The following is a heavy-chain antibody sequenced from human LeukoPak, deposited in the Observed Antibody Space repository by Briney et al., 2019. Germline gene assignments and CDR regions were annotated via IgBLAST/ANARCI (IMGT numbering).Heavy chain of an antibody. D-gene: IGHD1-26*01. Sequence: GGSLRLSCAASGFSFSSYWMSWVGRAPGKGLEWVANIKQDGSEKYYVDSVKGRFTNSSDNAKNSLYLQMNSLRAEDTAVYYCARGVVKWGYYFDYWGQGTLVTVSS. V-gene: IGHV3-7*01. CDR2: IKQDGSEK. CDR1: GFSFSSYW. CDR3: ARGVVKWGYYFDY. J-gene: IGHJ4*02.